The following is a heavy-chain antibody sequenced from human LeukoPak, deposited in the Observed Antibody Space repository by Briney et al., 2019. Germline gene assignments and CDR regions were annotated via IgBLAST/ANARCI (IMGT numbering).Heavy chain of an antibody. Sequence: GGSLRLSCAASGFTVSSNYMSWVRQAPGKGLEWVSVIYSGGSTYYADSVKGRFTISRDNSKNTLYLQMNSLRAEDTAVYYCARDETYYYGSGSYYWGQGTLVTVSS. V-gene: IGHV3-53*01. J-gene: IGHJ4*02. D-gene: IGHD3-10*01. CDR1: GFTVSSNY. CDR3: ARDETYYYGSGSYY. CDR2: IYSGGST.